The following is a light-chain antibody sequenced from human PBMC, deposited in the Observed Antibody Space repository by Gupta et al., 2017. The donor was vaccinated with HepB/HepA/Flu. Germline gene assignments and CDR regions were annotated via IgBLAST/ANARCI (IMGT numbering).Light chain of an antibody. CDR1: QDIRND. J-gene: IGKJ1*01. V-gene: IGKV1-6*01. Sequence: AIQMTQSPSSLSASVGDTVTITCRASQDIRNDLGWYQQRPGKAPKALIYGASNLQSEVPSRFSGSGSGTEFTLTISSLQPEDFGTYYCRQEDDHAWTFGQGTKVETK. CDR3: RQEDDHAWT. CDR2: GAS.